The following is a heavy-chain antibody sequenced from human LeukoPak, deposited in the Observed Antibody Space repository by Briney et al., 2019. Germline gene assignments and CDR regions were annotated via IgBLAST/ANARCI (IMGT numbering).Heavy chain of an antibody. J-gene: IGHJ4*02. Sequence: PGGSLRLSCAASGFTFRDYYMGWIRQAPGKGLEWVSYISSSGSRIYNADSVKGRFTISRDNAKNSLYLQMNSLRAEDTAVYYCAHLGDIVVVRAQGTLITVSS. CDR3: AHLGDIVVV. V-gene: IGHV3-11*04. CDR1: GFTFRDYY. CDR2: ISSSGSRI. D-gene: IGHD2-2*01.